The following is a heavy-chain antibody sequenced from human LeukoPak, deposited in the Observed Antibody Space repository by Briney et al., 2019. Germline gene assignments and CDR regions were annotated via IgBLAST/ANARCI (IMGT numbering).Heavy chain of an antibody. J-gene: IGHJ6*02. CDR2: IYPGDSDT. CDR3: ARIHGGLQYYYYYYGMDV. D-gene: IGHD2-15*01. Sequence: GEPLKISCKGSGYSSTSYWIGWVRQMPGKGLEWMGIIYPGDSDTRYSPSFQGQVTISADKSISTAYLQWSSLKASDTAMYYCARIHGGLQYYYYYYGMDVWGQGTTVTVSS. CDR1: GYSSTSYW. V-gene: IGHV5-51*01.